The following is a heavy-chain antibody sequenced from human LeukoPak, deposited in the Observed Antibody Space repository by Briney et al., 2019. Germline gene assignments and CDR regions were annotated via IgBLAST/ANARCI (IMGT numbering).Heavy chain of an antibody. J-gene: IGHJ6*02. CDR2: INPNSGGT. V-gene: IGHV1-2*02. CDR1: GYTFTGYY. CDR3: ARTYYDFWSGYLYYYYGMDV. Sequence: ASVKVSCKASGYTFTGYYMHWVRQAPGQGLEWMGWINPNSGGTNYAQKFQGRVTMTRDTSISTAYMELSRLRSDDTAVYYCARTYYDFWSGYLYYYYGMDVWGQGTTVTVSS. D-gene: IGHD3-3*01.